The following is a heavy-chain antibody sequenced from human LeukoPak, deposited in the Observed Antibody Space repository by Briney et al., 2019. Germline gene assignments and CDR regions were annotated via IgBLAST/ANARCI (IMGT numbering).Heavy chain of an antibody. D-gene: IGHD2-2*01. CDR1: GYTFTMNH. V-gene: IGHV7-4-1*02. Sequence: GGSVTVSCKASGYTFTMNHIHWVRQAPGQGLEWVGWINTNTGNPTYAQGFTGRFVFSLDTSVSTAYLQISSLKAEDTAVYYCARDLGYCSSTSCLPQNWFDPWGQGTLVTVSS. CDR3: ARDLGYCSSTSCLPQNWFDP. J-gene: IGHJ5*02. CDR2: INTNTGNP.